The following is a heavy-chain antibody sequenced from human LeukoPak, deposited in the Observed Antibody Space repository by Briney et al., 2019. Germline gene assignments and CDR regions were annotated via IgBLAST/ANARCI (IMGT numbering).Heavy chain of an antibody. D-gene: IGHD6-19*01. CDR2: ITPIFGTA. Sequence: SVKVSCQASGGTFSSYAISWVRQAPGQGLEWMGGITPIFGTANYAQKLQGRVTINTDESTSTAYMELSSLRSEDTAVYYCASITLSIAVAGPYVYWGQGTLVTVSS. CDR3: ASITLSIAVAGPYVY. CDR1: GGTFSSYA. V-gene: IGHV1-69*05. J-gene: IGHJ4*02.